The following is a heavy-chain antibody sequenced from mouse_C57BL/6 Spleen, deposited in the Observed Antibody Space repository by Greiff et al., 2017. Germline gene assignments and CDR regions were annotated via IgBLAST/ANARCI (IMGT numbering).Heavy chain of an antibody. J-gene: IGHJ3*01. Sequence: EVNVVESGGGLVQSGRSLRLSCATSGFTFSDFYMEWVRQAPGKGLEWIAASRNKANDYTTEYSAFVKGRFIVSRDTSQSILYLQMNALRAEDTAIYYCARDAPSGGFAYWGQGTLVTVSA. V-gene: IGHV7-1*01. CDR2: SRNKANDYTT. CDR3: ARDAPSGGFAY. CDR1: GFTFSDFY.